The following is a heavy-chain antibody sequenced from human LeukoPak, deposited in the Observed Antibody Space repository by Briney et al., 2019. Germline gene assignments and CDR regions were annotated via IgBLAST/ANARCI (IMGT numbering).Heavy chain of an antibody. CDR1: GFTFSDYY. V-gene: IGHV3-11*01. D-gene: IGHD3-10*01. J-gene: IGHJ4*02. CDR3: AKPPRGSGEDY. Sequence: GGSLRLSCAASGFTFSDYYMSWIRQAPGKGLEWVSYISSSSSIIYYADSVKGRFTISRDNAKNSLYLQMNSLRAEDTAVYYCAKPPRGSGEDYWGQGTLVTVSS. CDR2: ISSSSSII.